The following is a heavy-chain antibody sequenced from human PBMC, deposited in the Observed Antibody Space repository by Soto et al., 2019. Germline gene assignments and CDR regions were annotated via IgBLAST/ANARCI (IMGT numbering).Heavy chain of an antibody. J-gene: IGHJ5*02. CDR1: GYTFTSYG. CDR3: GRGPVITIFGVVNEGFDP. CDR2: ISAYNGNT. D-gene: IGHD3-3*01. Sequence: QVQLVQSGAEVKKPGASVKVSCKASGYTFTSYGISWVRQAPGQGLEWMGWISAYNGNTNYAQKLQGRVTMTTDTSTSTAYMELRSLRSDDTAVYYCGRGPVITIFGVVNEGFDPWGQGTLVTVSS. V-gene: IGHV1-18*01.